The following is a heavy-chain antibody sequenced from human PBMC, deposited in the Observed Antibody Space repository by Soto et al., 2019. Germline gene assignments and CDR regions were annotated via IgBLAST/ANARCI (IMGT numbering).Heavy chain of an antibody. CDR1: GFTFSSYA. CDR2: ISYDGSNK. V-gene: IGHV3-30-3*01. Sequence: QVQLVESGGGVVQPGRSLRLSCAASGFTFSSYAMHWVRQAPGKGLEWVVVISYDGSNKYYADSVKGRFTISRDNSKNTLYLQMNSLRAEDTAVYYCARSSYYWGQGTLVTVSS. CDR3: ARSSYY. J-gene: IGHJ4*02.